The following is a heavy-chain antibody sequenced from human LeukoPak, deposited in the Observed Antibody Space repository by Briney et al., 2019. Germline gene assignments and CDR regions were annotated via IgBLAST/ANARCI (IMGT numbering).Heavy chain of an antibody. J-gene: IGHJ3*02. Sequence: SETLSLTCTVSGGTISSYYWSWIRQPPGKGLEWVGYIYYSGSTNCNPSVKSRVAMSVDTSKKQFSLKLSSLTAADTAVYYCARGGTAVIAPYAFDIWGQGTMVTVSS. CDR3: ARGGTAVIAPYAFDI. CDR1: GGTISSYY. CDR2: IYYSGST. D-gene: IGHD4-23*01. V-gene: IGHV4-59*01.